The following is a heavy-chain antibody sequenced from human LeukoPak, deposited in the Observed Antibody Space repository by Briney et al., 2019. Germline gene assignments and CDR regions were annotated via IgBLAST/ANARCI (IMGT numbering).Heavy chain of an antibody. J-gene: IGHJ6*03. Sequence: ASVKLSCKTSGYTFTDYYMHWVRQAPGQGLEWLGGINPNSGGTNYAQKFQGRVTMTRDTSISTAYMELSRLRSDDTAVYYCARDHGGLLWFGELDYYMDVWGKGTTVTVSS. CDR1: GYTFTDYY. D-gene: IGHD3-10*01. CDR3: ARDHGGLLWFGELDYYMDV. CDR2: INPNSGGT. V-gene: IGHV1-2*02.